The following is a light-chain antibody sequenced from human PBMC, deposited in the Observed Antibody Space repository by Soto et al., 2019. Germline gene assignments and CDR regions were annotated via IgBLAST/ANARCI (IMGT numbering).Light chain of an antibody. CDR3: QQYGSSPWT. J-gene: IGKJ1*01. V-gene: IGKV3-20*01. Sequence: EIVLTQSPCTLSLSPGERATLSCRASQSVSRSYLAWYQQKPGQAPRLLIYGASSRATGIPDRFSGSGSGTDFTLTISRLEPEDFAVYYCQQYGSSPWTFGQGTKVDIK. CDR1: QSVSRSY. CDR2: GAS.